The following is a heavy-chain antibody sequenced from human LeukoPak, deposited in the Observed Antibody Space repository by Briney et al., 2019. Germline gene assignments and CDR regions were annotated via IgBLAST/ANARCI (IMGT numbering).Heavy chain of an antibody. J-gene: IGHJ3*02. V-gene: IGHV6-1*01. CDR3: ARITSAAFDI. CDR1: GDXVSSNSAV. D-gene: IGHD3-16*01. Sequence: SQTLSLTCAISGDXVSSNSAVWNWIRQSPSRGLEWLGRTYYRSTWYNDYAVSVKSRITINADTSKNQFSLQLNSVTPEDTAVYYCARITSAAFDIWGQGTMVTVSS. CDR2: TYYRSTWYN.